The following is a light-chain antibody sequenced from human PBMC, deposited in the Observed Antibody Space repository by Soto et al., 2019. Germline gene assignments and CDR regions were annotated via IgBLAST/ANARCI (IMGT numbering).Light chain of an antibody. CDR2: DAS. CDR1: QRVSSY. Sequence: ESVLTQSPATLSLSPGERATLSCRASQRVSSYLACYQQKPGQAPRLLIYDASNRATGIPARFSGSGSGTDFTLTISSLEPEDFAVYYCQQRSNWPTFGGGTKVEIK. CDR3: QQRSNWPT. J-gene: IGKJ4*01. V-gene: IGKV3-11*01.